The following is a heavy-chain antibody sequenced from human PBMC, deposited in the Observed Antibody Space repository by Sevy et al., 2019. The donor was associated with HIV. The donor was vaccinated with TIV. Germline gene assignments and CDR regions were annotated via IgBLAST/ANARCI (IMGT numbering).Heavy chain of an antibody. V-gene: IGHV3-30*18. CDR3: AKDFTGYNGMDV. CDR2: ISYDGRNK. D-gene: IGHD3-9*01. Sequence: GGSLRLSCAVSGIIFTTSGMHWVRQAPGKGLEWVAVISYDGRNKFYGDSVKGRFTIPRDNSKNILFLQMNSLRAEDTAVYCCAKDFTGYNGMDVWGQGTMVTVSS. J-gene: IGHJ6*02. CDR1: GIIFTTSG.